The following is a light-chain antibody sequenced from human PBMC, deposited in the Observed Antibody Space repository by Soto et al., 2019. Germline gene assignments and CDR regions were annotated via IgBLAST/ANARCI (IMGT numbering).Light chain of an antibody. Sequence: DIQMTQSPSSLSSSVGDRFTITCRASQTIIRSLNWYQQKPGRAPNLLIYAPSSLQSGVPSRFTGSRSGTEFTLTISSLQPADFATYYCQQTYRTLFTFGPGTKVEIK. CDR1: QTIIRS. CDR2: APS. V-gene: IGKV1-39*01. J-gene: IGKJ3*01. CDR3: QQTYRTLFT.